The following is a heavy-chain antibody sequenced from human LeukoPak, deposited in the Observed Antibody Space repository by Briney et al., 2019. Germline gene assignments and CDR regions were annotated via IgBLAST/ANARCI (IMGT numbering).Heavy chain of an antibody. CDR3: ARDAVGTTPFPDY. J-gene: IGHJ4*02. Sequence: ASVTVSCKTSGYTFTRHFLHWVRQAPGEGLEWMGWINPNSGGTNFAQKFQSRVTLTRDTSTRTAYMEVTRLRSDDTAVYFCARDAVGTTPFPDYWGQGTLVTVSS. D-gene: IGHD1-26*01. CDR2: INPNSGGT. CDR1: GYTFTRHF. V-gene: IGHV1-2*02.